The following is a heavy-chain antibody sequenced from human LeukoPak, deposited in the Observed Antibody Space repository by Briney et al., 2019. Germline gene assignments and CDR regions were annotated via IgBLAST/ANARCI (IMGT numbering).Heavy chain of an antibody. Sequence: GGSLRLSCAVSGFTFTAYAFTWVRQAPGKGLVWVSRIKYDASSTSYADSVKGRFTISRDNAKNTLYLQMNSLRAEVTAVYYCARGATYAYYQDYWGQGTLVTVSS. CDR2: IKYDASST. CDR1: GFTFTAYA. CDR3: ARGATYAYYQDY. J-gene: IGHJ4*02. D-gene: IGHD1-26*01. V-gene: IGHV3-74*01.